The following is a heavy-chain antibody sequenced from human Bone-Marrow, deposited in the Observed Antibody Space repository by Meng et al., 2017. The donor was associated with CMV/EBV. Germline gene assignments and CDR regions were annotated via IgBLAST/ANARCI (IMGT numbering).Heavy chain of an antibody. Sequence: GESLKISCAASGFTFSSYWMSWVRQAPGKGLEWVANIKQDGSEKYYVDSVKGRFTISRDNAKNSLYLQMNSLRAEDTAVYYCARVGRSIAVASARGMDVWGQGTTVTVS. CDR2: IKQDGSEK. V-gene: IGHV3-7*01. J-gene: IGHJ6*02. CDR1: GFTFSSYW. D-gene: IGHD6-19*01. CDR3: ARVGRSIAVASARGMDV.